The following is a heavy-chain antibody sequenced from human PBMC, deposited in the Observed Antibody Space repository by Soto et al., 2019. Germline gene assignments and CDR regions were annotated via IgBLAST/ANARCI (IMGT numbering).Heavy chain of an antibody. D-gene: IGHD6-19*01. Sequence: GGSLRLSCVVSGFTFSDFGMHWVRQSPGEGLAWVASISKDGLDRYYTESVKGRFTISRDDSKNTVFLQMNSLKVEDTAAYFCASPREGQWLVFDHWGQRTLVTVSS. CDR3: ASPREGQWLVFDH. J-gene: IGHJ4*02. CDR2: ISKDGLDR. V-gene: IGHV3-30*19. CDR1: GFTFSDFG.